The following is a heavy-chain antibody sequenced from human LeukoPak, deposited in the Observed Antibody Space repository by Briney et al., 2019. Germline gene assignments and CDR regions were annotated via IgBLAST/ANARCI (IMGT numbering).Heavy chain of an antibody. J-gene: IGHJ4*02. CDR1: GGSISSGSYY. CDR2: IYASGST. V-gene: IGHV4-61*02. D-gene: IGHD2-2*01. CDR3: ARANIRYCSSTSCYEDY. Sequence: SETLPLTXTVSGGSISSGSYYWSRIRQPAGKGLEWIGRIYASGSTNYNPSLKSRVTISVDTSKNQFSLKLSSVTAADTAVYFCARANIRYCSSTSCYEDYWGQGTLVTVSS.